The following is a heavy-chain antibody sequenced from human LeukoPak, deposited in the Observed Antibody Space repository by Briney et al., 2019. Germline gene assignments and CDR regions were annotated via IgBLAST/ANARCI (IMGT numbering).Heavy chain of an antibody. V-gene: IGHV4-39*07. Sequence: PSETLSLTCTVSGGSISSSDYYWGWIRQPPGKGLEWIGIVYYGGSTHYNPSHRGRVTLSVDTSKNQFSLKLTSMTAADTAVYYCARDSMVRGVITTRWFDPWGQGTLVTVSS. CDR3: ARDSMVRGVITTRWFDP. CDR1: GGSISSSDYY. CDR2: VYYGGST. D-gene: IGHD3-10*01. J-gene: IGHJ5*02.